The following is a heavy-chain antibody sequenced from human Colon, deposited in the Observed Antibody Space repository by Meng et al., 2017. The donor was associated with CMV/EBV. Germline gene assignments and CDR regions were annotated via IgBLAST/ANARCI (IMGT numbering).Heavy chain of an antibody. Sequence: SETLSLTCSVSGGSIDSNMYYWGWIRQPPGKGLEWVGSIHSSGTTYRNPSLKSRETLLLDKSKSQFSLKVTSVTAADTAVYFCACLTGTVHYWGQGALVTVSS. CDR2: IHSSGTT. V-gene: IGHV4-39*07. J-gene: IGHJ4*02. CDR1: GGSIDSNMYY. D-gene: IGHD1-7*01. CDR3: ACLTGTVHY.